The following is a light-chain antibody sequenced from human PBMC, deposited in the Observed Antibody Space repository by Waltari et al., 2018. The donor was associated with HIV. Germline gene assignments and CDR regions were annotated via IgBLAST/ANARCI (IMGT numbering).Light chain of an antibody. CDR3: CSYAGRYTWV. CDR1: SSDVGGYNY. Sequence: QSALAQPRSVSGSPGQSVTISCSGTSSDVGGYNYVSWYQQHPGKAPKLRMYDFTGRPSGVPDRFSGSKSGNTASLTISGLQADDEADYYCCSYAGRYTWVFGGGTELTVL. J-gene: IGLJ3*02. V-gene: IGLV2-11*01. CDR2: DFT.